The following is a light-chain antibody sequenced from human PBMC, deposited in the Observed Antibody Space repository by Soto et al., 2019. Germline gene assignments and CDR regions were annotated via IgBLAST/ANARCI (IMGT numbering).Light chain of an antibody. CDR2: DVS. CDR3: SSYTSSSTPHYV. CDR1: SSDVGGYNY. J-gene: IGLJ1*01. Sequence: QSVLTQPASVSGSPGQSITIPCTGTSSDVGGYNYVSWHQQHPGKAAKLMIYDVSNRPSGVSNRFSGSKSGNTASLTISGLQAEDEADYYCSSYTSSSTPHYVFGTGTKVTV. V-gene: IGLV2-14*01.